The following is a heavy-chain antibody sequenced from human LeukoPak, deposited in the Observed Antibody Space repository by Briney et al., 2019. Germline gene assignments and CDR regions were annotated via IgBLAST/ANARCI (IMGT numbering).Heavy chain of an antibody. J-gene: IGHJ4*02. D-gene: IGHD2-15*01. CDR3: AKQGRDHCSGGSCYLFDY. V-gene: IGHV3-30*18. CDR2: ISFDGGDK. Sequence: GGSLRLSCAASGFTFISFGMHWVRQAPGKGLQWVALISFDGGDKYYADSVKGRFTISRDNSKDTRFLQMNSLRPEDTAVYYCAKQGRDHCSGGSCYLFDYWGQGTLVTVSS. CDR1: GFTFISFG.